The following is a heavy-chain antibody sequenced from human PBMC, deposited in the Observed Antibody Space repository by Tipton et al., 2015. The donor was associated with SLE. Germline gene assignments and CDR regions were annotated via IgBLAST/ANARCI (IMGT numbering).Heavy chain of an antibody. Sequence: LRLSCTVSGGSISSGDYYWSWIRQPPGKGLEWIGYIYYSGSTYYNPSLKSRVTISVDTSKNQFSLKLSSVTAADTAVYYCARDGAYSSGAGDYWGQGTLVTVSS. J-gene: IGHJ4*02. CDR3: ARDGAYSSGAGDY. CDR1: GGSISSGDYY. V-gene: IGHV4-30-4*01. D-gene: IGHD6-19*01. CDR2: IYYSGST.